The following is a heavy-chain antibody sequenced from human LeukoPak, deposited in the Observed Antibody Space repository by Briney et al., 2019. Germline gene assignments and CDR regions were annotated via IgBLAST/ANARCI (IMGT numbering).Heavy chain of an antibody. CDR3: ASGSSSSGCYYYYMDV. V-gene: IGHV4-4*07. Sequence: SETLSLTCTVSGGSISSYYWSWIRQPAGKGLEWIGCIYTSGSTNYNPSLKSRVTMSVDTSKNQFSLKLSSVTAADTAVYYCASGSSSSGCYYYYMDVWGKGTTVTVSS. J-gene: IGHJ6*03. D-gene: IGHD6-6*01. CDR1: GGSISSYY. CDR2: IYTSGST.